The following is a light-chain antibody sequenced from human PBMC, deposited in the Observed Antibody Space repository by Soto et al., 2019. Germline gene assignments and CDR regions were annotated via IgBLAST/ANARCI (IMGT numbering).Light chain of an antibody. V-gene: IGKV1-33*01. CDR2: DAS. J-gene: IGKJ3*01. CDR3: QQYDNLPPFT. Sequence: DIQMTQSPSSLSASVGDRVTITCQASQDISNYLNWYQQKPGKAPQLLIYDASNLETGVPSRFSGSGSETEFTFTISSLQPEDIATYYCQQYDNLPPFTFGPGTKVDIK. CDR1: QDISNY.